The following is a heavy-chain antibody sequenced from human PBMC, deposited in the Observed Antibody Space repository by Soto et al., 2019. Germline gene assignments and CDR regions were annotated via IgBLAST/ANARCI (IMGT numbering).Heavy chain of an antibody. V-gene: IGHV4-59*01. J-gene: IGHJ5*02. CDR1: GGSISSYY. CDR3: ARDKGNCGGDCYYWLDP. Sequence: SETLSLTCTVSGGSISSYYWSWIRQPPGKGLEWIGYIYYSGSTNYNPSLKSRVTISVDTSKNQFSLKLSSVTAADTAVYYCARDKGNCGGDCYYWLDPWGQGTLVTVYS. CDR2: IYYSGST. D-gene: IGHD2-21*02.